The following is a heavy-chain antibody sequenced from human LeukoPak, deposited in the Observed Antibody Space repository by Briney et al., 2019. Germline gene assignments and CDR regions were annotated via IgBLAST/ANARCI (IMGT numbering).Heavy chain of an antibody. CDR3: ARTLWFGELFLYFDY. V-gene: IGHV1-69*13. CDR1: GGTFSSYA. Sequence: SVKVSCKASGGTFSSYAISWVRQATGQGLEWMGGIIPIFGTANYAQKFQGRVTITADESTSTAYMELSSLRSEDTAVYYCARTLWFGELFLYFDYWGQGTLVTVSS. D-gene: IGHD3-10*01. CDR2: IIPIFGTA. J-gene: IGHJ4*02.